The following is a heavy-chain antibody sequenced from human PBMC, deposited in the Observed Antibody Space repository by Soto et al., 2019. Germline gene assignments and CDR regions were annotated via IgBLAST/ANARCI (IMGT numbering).Heavy chain of an antibody. D-gene: IGHD6-19*01. V-gene: IGHV4-59*01. J-gene: IGHJ4*02. CDR2: VSDTGST. CDR3: AGKLKTAVAAIDY. CDR1: GDSISRYY. Sequence: SETLSLTCSVSGDSISRYYWGWIRQPPGKGLEWLGYVSDTGSTSYNPSLKSRVTISVDTSKHQFSLTLTSVTAADTAVYYCAGKLKTAVAAIDYWGQGTLVTVSS.